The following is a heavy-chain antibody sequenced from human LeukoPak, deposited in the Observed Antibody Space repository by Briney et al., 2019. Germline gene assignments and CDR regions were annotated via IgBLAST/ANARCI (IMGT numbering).Heavy chain of an antibody. CDR2: IIPIFGTA. CDR3: ATGMFPHDAFDI. J-gene: IGHJ3*02. Sequence: ASVKVSCKASGGTFSSYAISWVRQAPGQGLEWMGGIIPIFGTANYAQKFQGRVTMTEDTSTDTAYMELSSLRSEDTAVYYCATGMFPHDAFDIWGQGTMVTVSS. D-gene: IGHD3-10*02. CDR1: GGTFSSYA. V-gene: IGHV1-69*06.